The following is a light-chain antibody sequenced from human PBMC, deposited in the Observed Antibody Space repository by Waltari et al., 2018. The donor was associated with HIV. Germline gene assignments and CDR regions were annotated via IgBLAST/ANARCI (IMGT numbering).Light chain of an antibody. Sequence: DIQMTQSPSSLSASVGDRVTITCRTSQSIAKCLNWYHQKPGKAPKLLIYATFNLQNGVPARFSGSGSGTDFTLTISSLQPEDFATYYCKQTCYTPLTFGGGTKVDIK. J-gene: IGKJ4*02. CDR2: ATF. CDR3: KQTCYTPLT. V-gene: IGKV1-39*01. CDR1: QSIAKC.